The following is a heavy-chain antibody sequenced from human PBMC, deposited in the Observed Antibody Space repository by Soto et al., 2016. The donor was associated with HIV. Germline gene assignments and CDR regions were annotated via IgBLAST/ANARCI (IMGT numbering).Heavy chain of an antibody. Sequence: QVQLVQSGAEVKEPGASLKVSCKSSGYTFTGYYMHWVRQAPGQGLEWMGWINPNSGGTQFAQKFQGRVIMTRDTSISTAYLELSRLRSDDTAVYYCAATEALRQGIISFWGQGALVTVSS. CDR3: AATEALRQGIISF. V-gene: IGHV1-2*02. CDR1: GYTFTGYY. CDR2: INPNSGGT. J-gene: IGHJ4*02. D-gene: IGHD1-1*01.